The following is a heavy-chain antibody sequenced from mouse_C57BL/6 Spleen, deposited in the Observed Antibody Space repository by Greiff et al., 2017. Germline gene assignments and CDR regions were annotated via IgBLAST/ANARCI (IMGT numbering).Heavy chain of an antibody. D-gene: IGHD3-3*01. J-gene: IGHJ1*03. CDR3: ARGGWEGYFDV. Sequence: QVQLKESGAELVKPGASVKISCKASGYAFSSYWMNWVKPRPGKGLEWIGQIYPGDGDTNYNGQFNGKATLTADNSSRTAYLQLSSLTYEDSAVEFCARGGWEGYFDVWGTGTTVNVSS. CDR1: GYAFSSYW. V-gene: IGHV1-80*01. CDR2: IYPGDGDT.